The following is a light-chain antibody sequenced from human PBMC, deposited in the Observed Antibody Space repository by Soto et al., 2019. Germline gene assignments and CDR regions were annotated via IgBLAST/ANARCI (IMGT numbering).Light chain of an antibody. V-gene: IGLV2-23*01. CDR2: EGT. Sequence: QSALTQPASVSGSPGQSITISCTGNSSDVGGYNLVSWYQQHPGRAPRLMVYEGTKRPSSVSNRFSGSKSGNTASLTISGLQAEDEADYYCCSYAGSSTWVFGTGTKLTVL. CDR3: CSYAGSSTWV. J-gene: IGLJ1*01. CDR1: SSDVGGYNL.